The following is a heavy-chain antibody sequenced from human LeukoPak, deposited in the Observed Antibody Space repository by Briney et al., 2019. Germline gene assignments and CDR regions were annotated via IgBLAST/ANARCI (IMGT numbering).Heavy chain of an antibody. CDR3: ARGQVGLGRSYYYYYGMDV. D-gene: IGHD1-26*01. J-gene: IGHJ6*02. V-gene: IGHV3-23*01. Sequence: GGSLRLSCAASGFTFSSYAMSWVRQAPGKGLEWVSAISGSGGSTYYADSVKGRFTISRDNSKNTLYLQMNSLRAEDTAVYYCARGQVGLGRSYYYYYGMDVWGQGTTVTVSS. CDR1: GFTFSSYA. CDR2: ISGSGGST.